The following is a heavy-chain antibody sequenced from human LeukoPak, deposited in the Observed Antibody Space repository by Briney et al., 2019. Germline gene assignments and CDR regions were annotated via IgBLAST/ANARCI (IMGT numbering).Heavy chain of an antibody. V-gene: IGHV4-59*01. D-gene: IGHD5-24*01. CDR1: GGSINNYY. J-gene: IGHJ4*02. CDR2: VHYSGTT. CDR3: ARGGDGYNYADS. Sequence: SETLSLTCTVSGGSINNYYWSWIRQPPGKGQEWIGYVHYSGTTSYNPSLKSRVTISVDTSKKYFSLMLSSVTAADTAVYYCARGGDGYNYADSWGQGTLVTVSS.